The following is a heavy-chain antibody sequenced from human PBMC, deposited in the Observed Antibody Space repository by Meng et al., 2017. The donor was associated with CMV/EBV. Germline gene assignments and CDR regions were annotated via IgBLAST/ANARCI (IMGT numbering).Heavy chain of an antibody. D-gene: IGHD2-15*01. Sequence: SVKVSCKASGGTFSSYAISWVRQAPGQGLEWMGGIIPIFGTANYAQKFQGRVTITTDESTSTAYMELSSLRSEDTAVYYCARERWELPEGGDYYFDYWGQGTLVTVSS. CDR2: IIPIFGTA. CDR3: ARERWELPEGGDYYFDY. CDR1: GGTFSSYA. J-gene: IGHJ4*02. V-gene: IGHV1-69*05.